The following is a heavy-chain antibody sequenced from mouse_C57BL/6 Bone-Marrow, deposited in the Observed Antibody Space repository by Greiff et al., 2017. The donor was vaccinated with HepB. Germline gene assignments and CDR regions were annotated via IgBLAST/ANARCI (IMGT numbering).Heavy chain of an antibody. V-gene: IGHV5-15*04. CDR3: ARRGTTGGYFDV. CDR1: GFTFSDYG. CDR2: ISNLAYSI. D-gene: IGHD1-1*01. J-gene: IGHJ1*03. Sequence: DVMLVESGGGLVQPGGSLKLSCAASGFTFSDYGMAWVRQAPRKGPEWVAFISNLAYSIYYADTVTGAFTISRENAKNTLYLEMSSLRSEDTAMYYCARRGTTGGYFDVWGTGTTVTVSS.